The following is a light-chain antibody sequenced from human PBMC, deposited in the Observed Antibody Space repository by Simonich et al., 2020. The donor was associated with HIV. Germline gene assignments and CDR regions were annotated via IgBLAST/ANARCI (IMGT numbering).Light chain of an antibody. CDR2: EDT. CDR3: YSTDSSGNHRV. J-gene: IGLJ2*01. V-gene: IGLV3-10*01. CDR1: ALPKKY. Sequence: SYELTQPPSVSVSPGQTARITCSGDALPKKYGYWYQQKSGQAPVLVISEDTKRPSGIPGRFSGSSSGTMATLTISGAQVEDEADYYCYSTDSSGNHRVFGGGTKLTVL.